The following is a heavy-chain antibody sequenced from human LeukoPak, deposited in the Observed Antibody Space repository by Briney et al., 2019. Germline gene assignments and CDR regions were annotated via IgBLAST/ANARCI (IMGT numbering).Heavy chain of an antibody. V-gene: IGHV3-48*01. CDR2: ISSSSSTI. Sequence: GGSLRLSCPASGFTFSSYSMNWVRQAPGKGLEWVSYISSSSSTIYYADSVKGRFTISRDNAKNSLYLQMNSLRAEDTAVYYCARDLYVDIVATIPDAFDIWGQGTMVTVSS. CDR1: GFTFSSYS. D-gene: IGHD5-12*01. CDR3: ARDLYVDIVATIPDAFDI. J-gene: IGHJ3*02.